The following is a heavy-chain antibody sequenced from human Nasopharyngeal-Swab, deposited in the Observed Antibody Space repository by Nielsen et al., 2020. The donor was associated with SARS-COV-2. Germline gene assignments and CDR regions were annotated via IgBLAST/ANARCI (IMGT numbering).Heavy chain of an antibody. CDR2: VSYSGTA. CDR1: GASISSSINY. Sequence: SETLSLTCTVSGASISSSINYWGWIRQSPQKGLAWIGTVSYSGTANYNPSLNSRVTISVDTSKNQFSLKLNSATAADTAVYYCAKDESGDYLGLPFDYGGQGTLVTVS. V-gene: IGHV4-39*07. CDR3: AKDESGDYLGLPFDY. D-gene: IGHD4-17*01. J-gene: IGHJ4*02.